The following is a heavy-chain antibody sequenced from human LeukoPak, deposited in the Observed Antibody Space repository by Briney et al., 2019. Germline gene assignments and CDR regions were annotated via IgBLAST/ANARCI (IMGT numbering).Heavy chain of an antibody. CDR2: ISAYNGNT. Sequence: GASVKVSCKASGYTFTGYYMYWVRQAPGQGLEWMGWISAYNGNTNYAQKLQGRVTMTTDTSTSTAYMELRSLRSDDTAVYYCARDRYGDYQEGSYYYMDVWGKGTTVTVSS. CDR3: ARDRYGDYQEGSYYYMDV. V-gene: IGHV1-18*04. D-gene: IGHD4-17*01. J-gene: IGHJ6*03. CDR1: GYTFTGYY.